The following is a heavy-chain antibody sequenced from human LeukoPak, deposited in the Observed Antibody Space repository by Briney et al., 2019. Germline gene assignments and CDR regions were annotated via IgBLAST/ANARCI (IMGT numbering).Heavy chain of an antibody. CDR2: IYSGST. Sequence: SETLSLTCTVSGGSISSSYWSWIRQLPGKGLEWIGYIYSGSTKYNPSLKSRVTISEDTSKNQISLKMTSVTAADPAVYYCASVPSLWGQGALVTVSS. CDR1: GGSISSSY. CDR3: ASVPSL. J-gene: IGHJ4*02. V-gene: IGHV4-59*08.